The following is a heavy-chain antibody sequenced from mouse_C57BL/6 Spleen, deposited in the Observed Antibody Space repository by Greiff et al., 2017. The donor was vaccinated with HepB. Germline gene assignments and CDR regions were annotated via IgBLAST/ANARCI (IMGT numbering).Heavy chain of an antibody. D-gene: IGHD2-4*01. J-gene: IGHJ4*01. CDR2: IYPRSGNT. V-gene: IGHV1-81*01. CDR3: ARYDYDVAMDY. Sequence: QVQLKESGAELARPGASVKLSCKASGYTFTSYGISWVKQRTGQGLEWIGEIYPRSGNTYYNEKFKGKATLTADKSSSTADMELRSLTSEDSAVYFCARYDYDVAMDYGGQGTSVTVSS. CDR1: GYTFTSYG.